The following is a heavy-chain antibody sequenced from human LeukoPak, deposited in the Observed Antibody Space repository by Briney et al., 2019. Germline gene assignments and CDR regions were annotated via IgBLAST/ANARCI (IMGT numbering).Heavy chain of an antibody. CDR1: GFTFSSYA. D-gene: IGHD5-12*01. Sequence: GGSLRLSCAASGFTFSSYAMHWVRQAPGKGLEWVSSISSSSSYIYYADSVKGRFTISRDNAKNSLYLQMNSLRAEDTAVYYCARRAATTFDYWGQGTLVTVSS. J-gene: IGHJ4*02. CDR3: ARRAATTFDY. CDR2: ISSSSSYI. V-gene: IGHV3-21*01.